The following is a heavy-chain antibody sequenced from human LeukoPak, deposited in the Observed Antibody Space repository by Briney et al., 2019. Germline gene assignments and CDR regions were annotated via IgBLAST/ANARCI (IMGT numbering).Heavy chain of an antibody. V-gene: IGHV3-30-3*01. D-gene: IGHD3-16*01. CDR1: GFTFSSYA. CDR3: ARDPLGGYYFDY. CDR2: ISYDGSNK. Sequence: GRSLRLSCAASGFTFSSYAMHWVRQAPGKGLEWVAVISYDGSNKYYADSVKGRFTISRDNSKNTLYLQMNSLRAEDTTVYYCARDPLGGYYFDYWGQGTLVTVSS. J-gene: IGHJ4*02.